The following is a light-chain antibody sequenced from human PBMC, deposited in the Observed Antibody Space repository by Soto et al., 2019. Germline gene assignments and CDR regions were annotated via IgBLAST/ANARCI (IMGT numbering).Light chain of an antibody. Sequence: QSALTQPASVSGSPGQAITISCTGTSSDVGGYNYVSWYQHHPGKAPKLMIYDVSNRPSGVSNRFSGSKSGNSASLSISGLQAEDEADYYCQSYDSSLSGYVSGTGTKVTVL. J-gene: IGLJ1*01. V-gene: IGLV2-14*03. CDR3: QSYDSSLSGYV. CDR1: SSDVGGYNY. CDR2: DVS.